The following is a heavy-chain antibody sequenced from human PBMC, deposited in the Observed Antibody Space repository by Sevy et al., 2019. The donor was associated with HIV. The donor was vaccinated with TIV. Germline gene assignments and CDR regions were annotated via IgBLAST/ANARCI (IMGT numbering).Heavy chain of an antibody. CDR3: ATDSTVTTRGRFDY. CDR2: FDPEDGET. D-gene: IGHD4-17*01. Sequence: ASVKVSCKVSGYTLTELSMHWVRQAPGKGLEWMGGFDPEDGETIYAQKFQGRVTMTEDISTDTAYMELSSLRSEDTAVYYCATDSTVTTRGRFDYWGQGTLVTVSS. V-gene: IGHV1-24*01. J-gene: IGHJ4*02. CDR1: GYTLTELS.